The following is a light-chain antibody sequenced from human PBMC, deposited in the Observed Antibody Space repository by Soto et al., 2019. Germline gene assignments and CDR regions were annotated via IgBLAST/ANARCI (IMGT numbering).Light chain of an antibody. Sequence: EIVMTQSPATLSVSPGERATLSCRASQSISSKLAWYPQKPGQAPRLLIYGASTRATGIPVRFSGSGSGTEFTLTITSLQSEDFAVYYCQEYNNWHPITFGGGTKVAIK. CDR3: QEYNNWHPIT. CDR2: GAS. V-gene: IGKV3-15*01. J-gene: IGKJ4*01. CDR1: QSISSK.